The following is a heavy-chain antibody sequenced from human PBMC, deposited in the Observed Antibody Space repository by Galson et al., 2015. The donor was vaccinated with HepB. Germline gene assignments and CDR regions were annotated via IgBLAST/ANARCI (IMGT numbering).Heavy chain of an antibody. V-gene: IGHV1-18*01. CDR1: GYTLTTYG. Sequence: SVKVSCKASGYTLTTYGTSWVRQAPGQGVEWMGWISGHNGDTKYAQKFQDRITMSTDTSTSTAYMELRSLRSDDTAMYYCARDFIAAVGRSGWYPGGLGFWGQGSLGTVSS. CDR3: ARDFIAAVGRSGWYPGGLGF. CDR2: ISGHNGDT. J-gene: IGHJ1*01. D-gene: IGHD6-19*01.